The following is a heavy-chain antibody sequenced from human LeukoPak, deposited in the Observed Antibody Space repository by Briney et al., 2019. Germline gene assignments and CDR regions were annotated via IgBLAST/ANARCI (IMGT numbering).Heavy chain of an antibody. V-gene: IGHV4-59*08. CDR2: FRYSGST. CDR3: ARLGDSSSRVYYFDY. J-gene: IGHJ4*02. Sequence: SETLSLTCAVSGGSISSYYWSWIRQPPGKGLEWIGYFRYSGSTNYNPSLKSRVTISVDTSKNQFSLKLSSVTAADTAVYYCARLGDSSSRVYYFDYWGQGTLVTVSS. D-gene: IGHD6-6*01. CDR1: GGSISSYY.